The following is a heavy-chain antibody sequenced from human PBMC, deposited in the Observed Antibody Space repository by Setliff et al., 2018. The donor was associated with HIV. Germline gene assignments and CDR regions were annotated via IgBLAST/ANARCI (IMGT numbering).Heavy chain of an antibody. D-gene: IGHD6-13*01. CDR1: GYTFTTYG. CDR2: ISTYSDET. V-gene: IGHV1-18*01. CDR3: AKGGSSSWYMFDY. J-gene: IGHJ4*02. Sequence: WASVKVSCKPSGYTFTTYGLSWVRQAPGQGLEWMGWISTYSDETSYSQNLQGRFTISRDNSKNTLYLQMNSLRAEDTAVYYCAKGGSSSWYMFDYWGQGTLVTVSS.